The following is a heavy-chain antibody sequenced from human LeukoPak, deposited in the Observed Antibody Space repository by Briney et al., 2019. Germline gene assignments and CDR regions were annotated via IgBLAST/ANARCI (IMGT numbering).Heavy chain of an antibody. V-gene: IGHV3-23*01. J-gene: IGHJ4*02. CDR1: GFTFSSYA. D-gene: IGHD6-25*01. CDR2: ISGSGSST. CDR3: AKYRSTTAAGKDFDY. Sequence: GGSLRLSCAASGFTFSSYAMSWVRQAPGKGLEWVSTISGSGSSTDYADSVKGRFTISRDNSKKTLYLQTNSLRAEDTAVYYCAKYRSTTAAGKDFDYWGQGTLVTVSS.